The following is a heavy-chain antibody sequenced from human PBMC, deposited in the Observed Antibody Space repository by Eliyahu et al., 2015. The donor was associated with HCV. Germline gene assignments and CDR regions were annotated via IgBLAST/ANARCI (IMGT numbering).Heavy chain of an antibody. CDR1: GGSISSSSYY. CDR2: IYYSGST. Sequence: QLQLQESGPGLVKPSETLSLTCTVSGGSISSSSYYWGWIRQPPGKGLEWIGSIYYSGSTYYNPSLKSRVTISVDTSKNQFSLKLSSVTAADTAVYYCASLRLGSTYYDILTGYYSIGWFDPWGQGTLVTVSS. CDR3: ASLRLGSTYYDILTGYYSIGWFDP. D-gene: IGHD3-9*01. V-gene: IGHV4-39*01. J-gene: IGHJ5*02.